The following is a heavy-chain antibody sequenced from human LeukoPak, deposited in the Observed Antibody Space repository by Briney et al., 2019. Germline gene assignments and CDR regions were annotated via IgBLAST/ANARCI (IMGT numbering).Heavy chain of an antibody. Sequence: GGSLRLSCAASGFSFSSYAMSWVRQAPGKGLEWVSGISWNSATIDYADSVKGRFSISRDNSKNYLYLQMNSLRAEDTAFYYCAKAVSSGTGTYYFDYWGQGTLVTVSS. V-gene: IGHV3-9*01. CDR2: ISWNSATI. CDR1: GFSFSSYA. J-gene: IGHJ4*02. D-gene: IGHD6-19*01. CDR3: AKAVSSGTGTYYFDY.